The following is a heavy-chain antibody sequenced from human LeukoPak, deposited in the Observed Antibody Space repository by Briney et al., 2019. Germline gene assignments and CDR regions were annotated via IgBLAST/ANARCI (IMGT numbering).Heavy chain of an antibody. CDR2: ISAGNGNT. V-gene: IGHV1-3*01. D-gene: IGHD2-2*01. Sequence: ASVKVSCKASGCSFTTYTIHWVRQAPGQRLEWMGWISAGNGNTKYSQQFQGRVTITRDTYTSTAYIELSGLRSEDTAGYCCASQLPFLQFDHWGKGTLVTVSS. CDR3: ASQLPFLQFDH. J-gene: IGHJ4*02. CDR1: GCSFTTYT.